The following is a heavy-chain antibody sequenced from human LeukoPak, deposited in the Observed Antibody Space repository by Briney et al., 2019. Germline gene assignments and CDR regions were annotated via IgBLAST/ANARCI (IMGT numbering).Heavy chain of an antibody. V-gene: IGHV4-39*01. CDR1: GSSISSSSYY. Sequence: SETLSLTCTVSGSSISSSSYYWGWIRQPPGKGLEWIGSIYYSGSTYYNPSLKSRVTISVDTSKNQFSLKLSSVTVADTAVYYCARRQVVPAAVDYWGQGTLVTVSS. CDR3: ARRQVVPAAVDY. J-gene: IGHJ4*02. CDR2: IYYSGST. D-gene: IGHD2-2*01.